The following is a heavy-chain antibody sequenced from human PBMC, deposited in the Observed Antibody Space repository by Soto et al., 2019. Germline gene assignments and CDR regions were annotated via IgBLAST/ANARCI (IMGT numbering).Heavy chain of an antibody. CDR3: AGVRGYCSSTSCSGSFDI. CDR1: GYTFTSYG. Sequence: ASVKVSCKASGYTFTSYGISWVRQAPGQGLEWMGWISGYKGNTNYAQKLQGRVTMTTDTSTSTAYMELRSLRSDDTAVYYCAGVRGYCSSTSCSGSFDIWGQGTMVNVSS. J-gene: IGHJ3*02. V-gene: IGHV1-18*01. D-gene: IGHD2-2*01. CDR2: ISGYKGNT.